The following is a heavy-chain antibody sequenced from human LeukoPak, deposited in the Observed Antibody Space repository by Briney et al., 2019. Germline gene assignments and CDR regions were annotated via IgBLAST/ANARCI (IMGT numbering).Heavy chain of an antibody. CDR1: GGSLRNYH. Sequence: PSETLSLTCAVYGGSLRNYHWSLIRQPPGKGLEWIGEINHSGSTNYNPSLKSRVTMSVDTSNNQFSLKLSSVTAADTAVYYCARAPRYYYDSSGVSFDYWGQGTLVTVSS. J-gene: IGHJ4*02. D-gene: IGHD3-22*01. CDR3: ARAPRYYYDSSGVSFDY. V-gene: IGHV4-34*01. CDR2: INHSGST.